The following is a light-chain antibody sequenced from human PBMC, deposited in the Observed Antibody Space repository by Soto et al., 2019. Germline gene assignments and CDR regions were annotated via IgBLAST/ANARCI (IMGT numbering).Light chain of an antibody. V-gene: IGLV3-1*01. J-gene: IGLJ1*01. CDR3: QAWDSSTGNV. Sequence: YELTQPPSVSVSPGQTASITCSGDELGNKFACWYQQRPGQSPVLVIYQDTKRPSGIPERFSGSNSGNTATLTTSGTQAMDEADYYCQAWDSSTGNVFGTGTKVTVL. CDR2: QDT. CDR1: ELGNKF.